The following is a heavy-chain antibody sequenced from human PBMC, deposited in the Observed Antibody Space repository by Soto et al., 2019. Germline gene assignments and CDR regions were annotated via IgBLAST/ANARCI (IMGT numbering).Heavy chain of an antibody. CDR1: GYSFTSYW. J-gene: IGHJ4*02. Sequence: PRESLNISCKGSGYSFTSYWFGWVRQMPGKGLEWMGIIYPGDSDTRYSPSFQGQVTISADKSISTAYLQWSSLKASDTAMYYCARVESVAGNLLGYWGQGTLVTVSS. V-gene: IGHV5-51*01. CDR3: ARVESVAGNLLGY. D-gene: IGHD6-19*01. CDR2: IYPGDSDT.